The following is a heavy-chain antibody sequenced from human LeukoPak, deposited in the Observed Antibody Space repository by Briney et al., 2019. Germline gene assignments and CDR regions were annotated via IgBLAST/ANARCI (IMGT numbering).Heavy chain of an antibody. CDR3: ASVLLWFGELLSQNNWFDP. Sequence: PSETLSLTCAVSGGSISSSNWWSWVRQPPGKGLEWIGSIYYSGSTYYNPSLKSRVTISVDTSKNQFSLKLSSVTAADTAVYYCASVLLWFGELLSQNNWFDPWGQGTLVTVSS. V-gene: IGHV4-39*01. CDR1: GGSISSSNW. D-gene: IGHD3-10*01. J-gene: IGHJ5*02. CDR2: IYYSGST.